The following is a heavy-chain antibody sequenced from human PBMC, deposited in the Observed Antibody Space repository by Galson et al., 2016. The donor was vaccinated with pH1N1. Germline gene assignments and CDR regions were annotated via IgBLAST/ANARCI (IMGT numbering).Heavy chain of an antibody. V-gene: IGHV4-4*07. D-gene: IGHD2/OR15-2a*01. CDR2: IYSSGST. J-gene: IGHJ6*02. Sequence: SETLSLTCTVSGGSISTYYRSWIRQPAGKGLEWIGRIYSSGSTNYNPSLKSRVTMSVDTSKNQFSLKLNSVTAADTAVYYGARENIVLGEGWTYGMDVWGQGTTVTVSS. CDR1: GGSISTYY. CDR3: ARENIVLGEGWTYGMDV.